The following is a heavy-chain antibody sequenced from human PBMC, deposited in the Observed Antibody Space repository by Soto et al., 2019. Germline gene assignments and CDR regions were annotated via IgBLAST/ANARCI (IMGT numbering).Heavy chain of an antibody. D-gene: IGHD3-16*02. V-gene: IGHV3-15*07. Sequence: GGSLRLSCAASSFTFSNAWMNWVRQAPGKGLEWVGRIKSKTDGGTTDYAAPVKGRFTSSSDDSKNTLYLQMNSLKTEDTAVYYCTTAPLAWYDYVWGSYRRDYWGQGTLVTVSS. CDR1: SFTFSNAW. CDR2: IKSKTDGGTT. J-gene: IGHJ4*02. CDR3: TTAPLAWYDYVWGSYRRDY.